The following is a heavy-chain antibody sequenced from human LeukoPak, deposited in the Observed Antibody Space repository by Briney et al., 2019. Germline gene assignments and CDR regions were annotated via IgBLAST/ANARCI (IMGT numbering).Heavy chain of an antibody. CDR1: GGTFSSYA. J-gene: IGHJ3*02. V-gene: IGHV1-69*13. D-gene: IGHD3-22*01. CDR3: ARGTYYYDSSGYYYGAFDI. CDR2: IIPIFGTA. Sequence: SVKVSCKASGGTFSSYAISWVRQAPGQGLEWMGGIIPIFGTANYAQKFQGRVTITADESTSTAYMELSSLRSEDTDLYYCARGTYYYDSSGYYYGAFDIWGQGTMVTVSS.